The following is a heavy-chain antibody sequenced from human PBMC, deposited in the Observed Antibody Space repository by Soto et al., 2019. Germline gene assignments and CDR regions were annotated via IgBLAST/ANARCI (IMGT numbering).Heavy chain of an antibody. CDR3: ARSLQIWFPFDF. D-gene: IGHD5-18*01. CDR2: IYPGDSDT. CDR1: GYSFTSYW. J-gene: IGHJ4*02. Sequence: EVQLVQSGAEVKKPGESLKISCKGSGYSFTSYWIAWVRQMPGKGLEWMGSIYPGDSDTKYSPSFQGQVTTSADKSISTAYLHWSGLKASDTAMYYCARSLQIWFPFDFWGQGTLVTVSS. V-gene: IGHV5-51*01.